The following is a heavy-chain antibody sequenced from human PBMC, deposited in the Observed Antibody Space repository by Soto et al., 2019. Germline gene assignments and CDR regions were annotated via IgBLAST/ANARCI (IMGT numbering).Heavy chain of an antibody. CDR3: ARDPDSSGYYYFDY. V-gene: IGHV3-64*02. CDR1: GFTFSSYA. CDR2: ISSNGGST. Sequence: GGSLRLSCAASGFTFSSYAMSWVRQAPGKGLEYVSAISSNGGSTYYADSVKGRFTISRDNSKNTLYLQMGSLRAEDMAVYYCARDPDSSGYYYFDYWGQGTLVTVSS. D-gene: IGHD3-22*01. J-gene: IGHJ4*02.